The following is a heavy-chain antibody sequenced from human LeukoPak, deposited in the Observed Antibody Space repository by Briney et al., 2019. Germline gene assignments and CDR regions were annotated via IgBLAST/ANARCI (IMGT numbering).Heavy chain of an antibody. V-gene: IGHV1-2*02. CDR1: GYTFTGYY. D-gene: IGHD3-22*01. CDR2: INPNSGGT. J-gene: IGHJ4*02. CDR3: ARDRNYYDSSGYPSY. Sequence: ASVKVSCKASGYTFTGYYMHWVRQAPGQGLEWMGWINPNSGGTNYAQKFQGRVTMTRDTSISTAYMELSRLRSDDTAVYYSARDRNYYDSSGYPSYWGQGTLVTVSS.